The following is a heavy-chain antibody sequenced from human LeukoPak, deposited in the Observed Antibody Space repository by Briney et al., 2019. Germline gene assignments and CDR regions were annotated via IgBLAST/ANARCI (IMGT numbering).Heavy chain of an antibody. Sequence: GGSLRLSCAASGVTFSSYAMSWVRQAPGKGLEWVSAISGSGGSTYYADSVKGRFTISRDNSKNTLYLQMNSLRAEDTAVYYCAKGDIVVVPAAIDAFDIWGQGTMVTVSS. CDR3: AKGDIVVVPAAIDAFDI. CDR2: ISGSGGST. CDR1: GVTFSSYA. D-gene: IGHD2-2*01. V-gene: IGHV3-23*01. J-gene: IGHJ3*02.